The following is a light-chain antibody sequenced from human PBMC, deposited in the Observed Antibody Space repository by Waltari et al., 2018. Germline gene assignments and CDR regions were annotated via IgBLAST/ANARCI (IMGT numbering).Light chain of an antibody. J-gene: IGLJ2*01. V-gene: IGLV3-19*01. Sequence: SSELTQDPAVSVAMGQTVRLTCQGDSLRSYSASWYQQRPGQAPRLVMYDKNNRPSGVPDRFSGSSSHNTASLTITGAQAEDEASYYCHSRDASGVGGSFGGGTKLTVL. CDR3: HSRDASGVGGS. CDR1: SLRSYS. CDR2: DKN.